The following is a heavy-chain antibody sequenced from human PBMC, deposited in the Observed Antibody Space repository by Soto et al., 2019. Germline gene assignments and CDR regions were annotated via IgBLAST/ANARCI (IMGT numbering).Heavy chain of an antibody. CDR1: GFTFSSYA. J-gene: IGHJ4*02. CDR3: AKDWGVNLGGAYYFDD. D-gene: IGHD1-26*01. CDR2: ISGSGGST. Sequence: GGSLRLSCAASGFTFSSYAMSWVRQAPGKGLEWVSAISGSGGSTYYADSVKGRFTISRDNSKNTLYLQMNSLRAEDTAVYYCAKDWGVNLGGAYYFDDWGQGTLVTVSS. V-gene: IGHV3-23*01.